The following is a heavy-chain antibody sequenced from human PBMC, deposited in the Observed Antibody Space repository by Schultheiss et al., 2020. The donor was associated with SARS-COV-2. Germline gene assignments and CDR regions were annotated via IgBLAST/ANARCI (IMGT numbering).Heavy chain of an antibody. CDR2: ISGSGGST. D-gene: IGHD7-27*01. J-gene: IGHJ4*02. CDR3: ARDSPGEFDY. CDR1: GFTVSSNY. Sequence: GGSLRLSCAASGFTVSSNYMSWVRQAPGKGLEWVSAISGSGGSTYYADSVKGRFTISRDNAKNSLYLQMNSLRAEDTAVYYCARDSPGEFDYWGQGTLVTVSS. V-gene: IGHV3-21*01.